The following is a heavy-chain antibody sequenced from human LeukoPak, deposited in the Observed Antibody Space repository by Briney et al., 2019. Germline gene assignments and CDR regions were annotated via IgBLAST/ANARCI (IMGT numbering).Heavy chain of an antibody. CDR3: ARGIAVAGSAFDI. CDR1: GFTFSSYA. J-gene: IGHJ3*02. CDR2: ISSDGRTE. Sequence: PGGSLRLSCAASGFTFSSYAMHWVRQGPGKGLEWVAFISSDGRTEYNADSVKGRFTISRDNAKNSLYLQMNSLRAEDTALYYCARGIAVAGSAFDIWGQGTMVTVSS. D-gene: IGHD6-19*01. V-gene: IGHV3-30*04.